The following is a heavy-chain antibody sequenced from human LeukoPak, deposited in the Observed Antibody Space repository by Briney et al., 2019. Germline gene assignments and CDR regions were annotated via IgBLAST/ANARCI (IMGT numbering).Heavy chain of an antibody. J-gene: IGHJ4*02. CDR2: MNPNSGNT. CDR3: QLTGVPGLDY. D-gene: IGHD7-27*01. V-gene: IGHV1-8*01. CDR1: GYTFTSYD. Sequence: GASVKVSCKASGYTFTSYDINWVRQATGQGLEWMGWMNPNSGNTGHAQKFQGRVTMIRNTSISTAYMELSSLRSEDTAVYYCQLTGVPGLDYWGQGTLSPSPQ.